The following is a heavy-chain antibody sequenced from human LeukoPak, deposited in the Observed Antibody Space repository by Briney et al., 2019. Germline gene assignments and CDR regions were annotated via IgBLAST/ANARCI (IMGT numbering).Heavy chain of an antibody. CDR2: INQHGTDK. V-gene: IGHV3-7*05. D-gene: IGHD4-23*01. CDR3: AANGGPFDF. Sequence: GGSLRLSCAASGFTFSSYWMSWVRQAPGKGLEWVANINQHGTDKYYVDSVRGRFTISRDNAKNSLYLQMNSLRAEDTAVYYCAANGGPFDFWGQGTLVTVSS. J-gene: IGHJ4*02. CDR1: GFTFSSYW.